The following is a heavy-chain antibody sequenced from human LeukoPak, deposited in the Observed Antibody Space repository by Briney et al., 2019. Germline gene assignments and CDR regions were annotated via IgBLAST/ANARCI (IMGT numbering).Heavy chain of an antibody. Sequence: ASVKVSCKASGGTFSSYAISWVRQAPGQGLEWMGGIIPIFGTANYAQKFQGRVTITADESTSTAYMELSSLRSEDTAVYYCAGRRDVYYWSWYFDLWGRGTLVTVSS. CDR1: GGTFSSYA. V-gene: IGHV1-69*13. J-gene: IGHJ2*01. CDR2: IIPIFGTA. D-gene: IGHD5-24*01. CDR3: AGRRDVYYWSWYFDL.